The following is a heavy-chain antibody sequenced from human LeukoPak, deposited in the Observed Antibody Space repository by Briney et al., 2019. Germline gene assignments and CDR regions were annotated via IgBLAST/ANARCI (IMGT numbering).Heavy chain of an antibody. Sequence: GGSLRLSCAASGFTFSSYGTHWVRQAPGKGLEWVAFIRYDGSNKYYADSVKGRFTISRDNSKNTLYPQMNSLRAEDTAVYYCAKWGGGDYRDYWGQGTLVTVSS. J-gene: IGHJ4*02. CDR1: GFTFSSYG. CDR2: IRYDGSNK. CDR3: AKWGGGDYRDY. D-gene: IGHD4-11*01. V-gene: IGHV3-30*02.